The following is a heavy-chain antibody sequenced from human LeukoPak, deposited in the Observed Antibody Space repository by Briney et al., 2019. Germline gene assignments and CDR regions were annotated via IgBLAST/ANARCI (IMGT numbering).Heavy chain of an antibody. V-gene: IGHV3-66*01. CDR3: ARDVYGDGYNSFDY. Sequence: PGGSLRLSCAVSGFIVSSNHMNWVRQAPGKGLEWVSVIYSGGYSGGGPFYADSVKGRFTTSSDSPKNTLFLQMNSLRAEDTAVYYCARDVYGDGYNSFDYWGLGILVTVSS. CDR2: IYSGGYSGGGP. J-gene: IGHJ4*02. D-gene: IGHD5-24*01. CDR1: GFIVSSNH.